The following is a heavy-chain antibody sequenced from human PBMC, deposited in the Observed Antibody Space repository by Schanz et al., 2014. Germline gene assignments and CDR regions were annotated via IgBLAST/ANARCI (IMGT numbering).Heavy chain of an antibody. J-gene: IGHJ3*02. CDR3: TRGGYSYALSAFDI. CDR2: ITAYNGDT. V-gene: IGHV1-18*03. Sequence: QVQLVQSGAEVKKPGASVKVSCKASGYTFTSHGISWVRQAPGQGLEWMGWITAYNGDTNYALKLQGRVTMTTDTSTGTAYMELRSLRSDNMALYYCTRGGYSYALSAFDIWGQGTMVTVSS. D-gene: IGHD5-18*01. CDR1: GYTFTSHG.